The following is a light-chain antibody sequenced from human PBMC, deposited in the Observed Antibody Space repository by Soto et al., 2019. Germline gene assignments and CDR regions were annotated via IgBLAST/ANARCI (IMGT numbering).Light chain of an antibody. V-gene: IGKV3-20*01. CDR2: GTS. J-gene: IGKJ4*01. CDR3: QQYGSSPT. Sequence: EIVLTQSPGTLSLSPGERATLSCRASQTVSSSLLAWYQQKPGQAPRLLIYGTSSRATGIPDRFSGSGSGTDFTLTITRLEPEDFAVYYCQQYGSSPTFGGGTKVEIK. CDR1: QTVSSSL.